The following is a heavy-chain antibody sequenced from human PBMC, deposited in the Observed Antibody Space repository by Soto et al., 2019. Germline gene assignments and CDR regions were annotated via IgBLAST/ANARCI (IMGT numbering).Heavy chain of an antibody. CDR2: IYYSGST. D-gene: IGHD6-19*01. CDR3: ARDRGIAVSGTLDY. J-gene: IGHJ4*02. CDR1: GGSISSGGYY. Sequence: SETLSLTCTVSGGSISSGGYYWSWIRQHPGKGLEWIGHIYYSGSTNYNPSLKSRVTISVDTSKNHFSLKLSSVTAADTAVYYCARDRGIAVSGTLDYWGQGALVTVSS. V-gene: IGHV4-61*03.